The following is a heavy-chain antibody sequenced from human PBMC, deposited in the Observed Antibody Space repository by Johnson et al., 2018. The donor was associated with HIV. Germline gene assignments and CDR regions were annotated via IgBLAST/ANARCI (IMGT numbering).Heavy chain of an antibody. CDR1: GFTFSSNP. V-gene: IGHV3-30-3*01. J-gene: IGHJ3*02. Sequence: VQLVESGGGLVQPGGSLRLSCAASGFTFSSNPMHWVRQAPGKGLEWMAVMSFDGNNRYYADSVKGRFTISRDNSKNTLYLQMNSLRPEDTAVYYCARDSSNSFRFEMYAFDIWGQGTMVTVSS. CDR3: ARDSSNSFRFEMYAFDI. CDR2: MSFDGNNR. D-gene: IGHD6-6*01.